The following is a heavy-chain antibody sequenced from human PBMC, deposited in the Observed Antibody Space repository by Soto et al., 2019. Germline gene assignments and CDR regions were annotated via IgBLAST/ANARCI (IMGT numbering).Heavy chain of an antibody. D-gene: IGHD3-22*01. Sequence: SVKVSCKASGGTFSSYAISWVRQAPGQGLEWMGGIIPIFGTANYAQKFQGRVTITADKSTSTAYMELSSLRSEDTAVYYCARVSRYDSSGYYRRGFDYWGQGTLVTVSS. CDR2: IIPIFGTA. J-gene: IGHJ4*02. CDR1: GGTFSSYA. CDR3: ARVSRYDSSGYYRRGFDY. V-gene: IGHV1-69*06.